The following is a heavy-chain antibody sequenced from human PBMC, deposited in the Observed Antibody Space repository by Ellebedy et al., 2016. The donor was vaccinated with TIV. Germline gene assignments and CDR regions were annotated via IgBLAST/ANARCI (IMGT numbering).Heavy chain of an antibody. D-gene: IGHD5-24*01. J-gene: IGHJ4*02. V-gene: IGHV3-53*01. CDR2: IYSGGST. CDR1: GFTVSSNY. Sequence: GESLKISCAASGFTVSSNYMSWVRQAPGKGLEWVSVIYSGGSTYYADSVKGRFTISRDNSKNTLYLQIKSLRAEDTALYYCARGDGYNYCSDYWGQGTLVTVSS. CDR3: ARGDGYNYCSDY.